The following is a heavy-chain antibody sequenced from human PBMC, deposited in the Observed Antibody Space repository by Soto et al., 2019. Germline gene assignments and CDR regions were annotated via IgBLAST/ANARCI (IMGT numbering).Heavy chain of an antibody. V-gene: IGHV1-69*02. J-gene: IGHJ3*02. CDR1: GGTFSSYT. CDR2: IIPILGIA. Sequence: QVQLVQSGAEVKKPGSSVKVSCKASGGTFSSYTISWVRQAPGQGLEWMGRIIPILGIANYAQKFQGRVTITADKSTSTAYMELSSVRSEDTAVYYCARGGIAAAVAFDIWGQGTMVTVSS. CDR3: ARGGIAAAVAFDI. D-gene: IGHD6-13*01.